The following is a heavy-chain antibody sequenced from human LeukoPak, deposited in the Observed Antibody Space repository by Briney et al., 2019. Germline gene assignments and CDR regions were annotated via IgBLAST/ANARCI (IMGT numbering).Heavy chain of an antibody. CDR1: GYTFSMYG. Sequence: ASVKVSCNASGYTFSMYGFSWVREAPGQGLEWMGRISAYTGDANYAQNLQGRGTLTTDTSTSTAYMELRSLRSDDTAVYYCARDPTDYGDYEADFDYWGEGTLVSVSS. V-gene: IGHV1-18*01. CDR2: ISAYTGDA. D-gene: IGHD4-17*01. J-gene: IGHJ4*02. CDR3: ARDPTDYGDYEADFDY.